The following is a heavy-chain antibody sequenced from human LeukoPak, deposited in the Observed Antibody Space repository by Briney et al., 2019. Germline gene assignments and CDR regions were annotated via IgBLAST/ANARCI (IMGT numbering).Heavy chain of an antibody. J-gene: IGHJ5*01. D-gene: IGHD3-3*01. Sequence: SETLSLTCTVSGGSISSSCYYWGWLRQPPGKGLEWMVSIYYSGNTYYHPSLNSRVTISVDTSKNQFSLKLSSVTAADTAVYYCARETIFGVWRGLDPWGQGTLVTVSS. CDR3: ARETIFGVWRGLDP. CDR2: IYYSGNT. CDR1: GGSISSSCYY. V-gene: IGHV4-39*07.